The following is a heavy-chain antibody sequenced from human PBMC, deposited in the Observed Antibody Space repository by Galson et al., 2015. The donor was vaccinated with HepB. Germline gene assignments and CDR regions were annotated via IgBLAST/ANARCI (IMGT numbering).Heavy chain of an antibody. CDR2: ISVYNHNT. CDR1: GSTFSSHG. CDR3: ARELDSSGYLGQWDY. V-gene: IGHV1-18*01. J-gene: IGHJ4*02. D-gene: IGHD3-22*01. Sequence: SVTVSCKASGSTFSSHGISWVRQAPGQGLEWMGWISVYNHNTNYAQKLQDRVTMTTDTSTNTAYMELRSLRSDDTAVYYCARELDSSGYLGQWDYWGQGTLVTVSS.